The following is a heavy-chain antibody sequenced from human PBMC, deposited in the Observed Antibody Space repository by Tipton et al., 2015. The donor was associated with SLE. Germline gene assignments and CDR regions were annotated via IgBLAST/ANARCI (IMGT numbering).Heavy chain of an antibody. Sequence: TLSLTCTVSGGSISSYYWSWIRQPAGKGLEWIGYIYYSGSTNYNPSLKSRLTISVDTSKNQFSLKLSSVTAADTAVYYCARGSGGSGYYYSFPDYWGQGTLVTVSS. D-gene: IGHD3-22*01. CDR2: IYYSGST. CDR3: ARGSGGSGYYYSFPDY. CDR1: GGSISSYY. J-gene: IGHJ4*02. V-gene: IGHV4-59*01.